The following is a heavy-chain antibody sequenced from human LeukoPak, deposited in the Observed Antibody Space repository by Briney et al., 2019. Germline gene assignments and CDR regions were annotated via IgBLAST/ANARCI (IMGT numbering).Heavy chain of an antibody. CDR2: ISNDGSYK. D-gene: IGHD2-15*01. Sequence: GRSLRLSCAASGFTFSSYGIHWVRQAPGKRLEWVAVISNDGSYKHSADSAKGRFTIARDNSKNTLYLQMNSLTGEDTAVYDCARDRGPNGGSCDDYWDQGTLVTVSS. CDR1: GFTFSSYG. J-gene: IGHJ4*02. V-gene: IGHV3-30*03. CDR3: ARDRGPNGGSCDDY.